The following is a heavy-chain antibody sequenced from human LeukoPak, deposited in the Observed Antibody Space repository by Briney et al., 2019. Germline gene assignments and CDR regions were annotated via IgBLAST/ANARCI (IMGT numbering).Heavy chain of an antibody. Sequence: GRSLRLSCTASGFTFSSYGIHWVRQAPGKGLEWVAVIWYDGSNKYYAASVKGRFTISRDNSKNTLYLQINSLRAEDTAVYYCAKEPGNLWGTDMVTGGFDPWGQGTQVTVSS. CDR2: IWYDGSNK. V-gene: IGHV3-33*06. CDR3: AKEPGNLWGTDMVTGGFDP. CDR1: GFTFSSYG. J-gene: IGHJ5*02. D-gene: IGHD5-18*01.